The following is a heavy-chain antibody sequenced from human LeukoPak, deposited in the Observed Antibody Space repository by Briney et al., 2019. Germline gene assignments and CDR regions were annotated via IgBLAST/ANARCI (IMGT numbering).Heavy chain of an antibody. J-gene: IGHJ4*02. Sequence: SETLSLTCSVSGFSIGSGFYWGWIRQSPRKGLEWIGSLYHSGSTYSNPSFKSRISMSVDTSRNHFSLKLLSVTAADTAVYYCARDDSSGWVYWGQGTLVTVSS. V-gene: IGHV4-38-2*02. CDR1: GFSIGSGFY. CDR2: LYHSGST. CDR3: ARDDSSGWVY. D-gene: IGHD6-19*01.